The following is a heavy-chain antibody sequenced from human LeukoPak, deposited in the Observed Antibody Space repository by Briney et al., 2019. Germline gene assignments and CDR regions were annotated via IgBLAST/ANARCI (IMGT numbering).Heavy chain of an antibody. Sequence: GALRLSCAASGFTFLSYGMHWVRQAPGKGLEWVALISCDGSNKKYAESVKGRFTISRNNFENTVYLQMDNLRTEDTAVYYCAKDSSTVVVVAATPGASDVWGQGTMVTVSS. CDR2: ISCDGSNK. CDR3: AKDSSTVVVVAATPGASDV. CDR1: GFTFLSYG. J-gene: IGHJ3*01. V-gene: IGHV3-30*18. D-gene: IGHD2-15*01.